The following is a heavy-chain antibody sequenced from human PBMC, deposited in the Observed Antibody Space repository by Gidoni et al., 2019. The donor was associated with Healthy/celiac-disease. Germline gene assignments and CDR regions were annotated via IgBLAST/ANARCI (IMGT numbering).Heavy chain of an antibody. V-gene: IGHV3-30*18. CDR3: AKGGSYGDHIPDY. CDR1: GFTFSSYG. Sequence: QVQLVESGGGVVQPGRSLRLSCAASGFTFSSYGMPWVRQAPGKGLEWVAVISYDGINKYYADSVKGRFTISRDNSKNTLYLQMNSLRAEDTAVYYCAKGGSYGDHIPDYWGQGTLVTVSS. CDR2: ISYDGINK. J-gene: IGHJ4*02. D-gene: IGHD4-17*01.